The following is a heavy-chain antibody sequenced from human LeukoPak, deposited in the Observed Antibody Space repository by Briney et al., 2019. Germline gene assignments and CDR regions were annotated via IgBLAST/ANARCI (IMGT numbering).Heavy chain of an antibody. CDR2: ISSSSSYI. V-gene: IGHV3-21*01. CDR3: AREAWIQLWLVDY. Sequence: NAGGSLRLSCAASGFTFSTYAMSWVRQAPGKGLEWVSSISSSSSYIYYADSVKGRFTISRDNAKNSLYLQMNSLRAEDTAVYYCAREAWIQLWLVDYWGQGTLVTVSS. J-gene: IGHJ4*02. CDR1: GFTFSTYA. D-gene: IGHD5-18*01.